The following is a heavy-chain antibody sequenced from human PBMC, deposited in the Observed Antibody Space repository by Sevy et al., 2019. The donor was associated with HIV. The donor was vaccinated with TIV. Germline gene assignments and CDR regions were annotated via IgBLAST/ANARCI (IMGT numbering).Heavy chain of an antibody. CDR2: IRQDGREK. Sequence: GSLRLSCAVSGFTFRNFWMSWVRQAPGKGLEWVANIRQDGREKYYVDSVRGRFTISRDNAKNSLFLQLNSLRADDTAIYYCAKSYFGSGTSYGMDLWGRGTTVTVSS. CDR3: AKSYFGSGTSYGMDL. CDR1: GFTFRNFW. V-gene: IGHV3-7*01. J-gene: IGHJ6*02. D-gene: IGHD3-10*01.